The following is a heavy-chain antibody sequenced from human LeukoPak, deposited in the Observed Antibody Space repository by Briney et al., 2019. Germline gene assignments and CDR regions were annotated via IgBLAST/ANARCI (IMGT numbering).Heavy chain of an antibody. V-gene: IGHV1-18*01. CDR3: ARGAYSGSYYGGHYFDY. J-gene: IGHJ4*02. CDR1: GYTFASYA. CDR2: ISVYNGHT. D-gene: IGHD1-26*01. Sequence: GASVKVSCKASGYTFASYAITWVRQAPGQGLEWMGWISVYNGHTNYAQKFQGRVTMTTDASTSTVYMDLRSLRSDDTAVYYCARGAYSGSYYGGHYFDYWGQGTLVTVSS.